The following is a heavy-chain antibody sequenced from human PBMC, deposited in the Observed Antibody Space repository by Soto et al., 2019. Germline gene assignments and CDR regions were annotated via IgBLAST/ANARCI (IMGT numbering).Heavy chain of an antibody. V-gene: IGHV4-61*01. Sequence: PSETLSLTCTVSGSSISRGSYYWSWIRQHPGKGLEWIGYIYYSGSTNYNPSLKSRVTISVDTSKNQFSLKLSSVTAADTAVYYCARVTYYDFWSGYCAANWLDPCGQGTFVTVSS. D-gene: IGHD3-3*01. CDR3: ARVTYYDFWSGYCAANWLDP. CDR2: IYYSGST. CDR1: GSSISRGSYY. J-gene: IGHJ5*02.